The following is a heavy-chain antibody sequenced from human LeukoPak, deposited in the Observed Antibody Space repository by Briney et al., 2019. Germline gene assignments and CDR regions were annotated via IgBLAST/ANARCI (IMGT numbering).Heavy chain of an antibody. CDR2: IYYSGST. V-gene: IGHV4-39*07. CDR3: ARDTHDSSGYYPSPFDY. D-gene: IGHD3-22*01. Sequence: SETLSLTCTVSGGSISSSSYYWGWIRQPPGKGLEWIGSIYYSGSTYYNPSLKSRVTISVDTSKNQFSLKLSSVTAADTAVYYCARDTHDSSGYYPSPFDYWGQGTLVTVSS. CDR1: GGSISSSSYY. J-gene: IGHJ4*02.